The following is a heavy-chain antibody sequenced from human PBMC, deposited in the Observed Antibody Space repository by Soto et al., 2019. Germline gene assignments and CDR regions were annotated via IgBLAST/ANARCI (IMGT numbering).Heavy chain of an antibody. J-gene: IGHJ6*02. CDR1: GYSFTSYW. Sequence: PGESLKISCKGSGYSFTSYWISWVRQMPGKGLEWMGRIDPSDSYTNYSPSFQGHVTISADKSISTAYLQWSSLKASDTATYYCARLPSSVAVAQYYYYGMDVWGQGTTVTVSS. CDR2: IDPSDSYT. V-gene: IGHV5-10-1*01. CDR3: ARLPSSVAVAQYYYYGMDV. D-gene: IGHD6-19*01.